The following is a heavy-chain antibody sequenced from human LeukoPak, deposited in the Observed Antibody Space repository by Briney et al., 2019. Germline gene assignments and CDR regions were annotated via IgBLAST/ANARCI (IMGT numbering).Heavy chain of an antibody. CDR2: INPNSGGT. J-gene: IGHJ5*02. CDR1: GYTFTGYY. Sequence: ASVKVSCKASGYTFTGYYMHWVRQAPGQGLEWMGWINPNSGGTNYAQKFQGWVTMTRDTSISTAYMELSRLRSDDTAVYYCAREKMGYYGSGSPAAHWFDPWGQGTLVTVSS. CDR3: AREKMGYYGSGSPAAHWFDP. V-gene: IGHV1-2*04. D-gene: IGHD3-10*01.